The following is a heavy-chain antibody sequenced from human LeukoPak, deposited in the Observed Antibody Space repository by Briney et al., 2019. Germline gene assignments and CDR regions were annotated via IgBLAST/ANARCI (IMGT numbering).Heavy chain of an antibody. D-gene: IGHD3-22*01. CDR2: IYYGGGT. CDR1: GGSVSTGRYY. J-gene: IGHJ4*02. Sequence: SETLSLTCTVSGGSVSTGRYYWGWIRQPPGEGLEWIGSIYYGGGTYYNPSLKSRVTISVDTSKNQFSLKLSSVTAADTAVYFCARRNYYDSSAYYIFDSWGQGTLVTVSS. V-gene: IGHV4-39*01. CDR3: ARRNYYDSSAYYIFDS.